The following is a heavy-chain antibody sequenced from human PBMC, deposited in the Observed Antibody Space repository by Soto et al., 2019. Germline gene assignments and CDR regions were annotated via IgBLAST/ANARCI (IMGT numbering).Heavy chain of an antibody. D-gene: IGHD2-21*01. Sequence: QLQLQESGPGLVKSSETLSLTCTVSGGSISKSNYFWGWIHQAPGKGLEWIASILYSGTTSYNSSLKSRVAISVDTPKNQSSLELNSVTAADTAVYYCARLGWGNGDSDYWGQGTLVTVSS. J-gene: IGHJ4*02. CDR2: ILYSGTT. CDR3: ARLGWGNGDSDY. V-gene: IGHV4-39*01. CDR1: GGSISKSNYF.